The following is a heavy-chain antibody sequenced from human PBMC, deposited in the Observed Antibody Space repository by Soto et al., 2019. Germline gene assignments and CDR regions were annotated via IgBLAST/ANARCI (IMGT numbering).Heavy chain of an antibody. V-gene: IGHV4-59*01. CDR1: GGSISSYY. CDR3: ARRTRDYVGYFDY. Sequence: QVQLQESGPGLVKPSETLSLTCTVSGGSISSYYWSWIRQPPGKGLEWIGYIYYSGSTNYNPSLTSRVTISVDTSKNQFSLKLSSVTAADTAVYYCARRTRDYVGYFDYWGQGTLVTVSS. CDR2: IYYSGST. J-gene: IGHJ4*02. D-gene: IGHD4-17*01.